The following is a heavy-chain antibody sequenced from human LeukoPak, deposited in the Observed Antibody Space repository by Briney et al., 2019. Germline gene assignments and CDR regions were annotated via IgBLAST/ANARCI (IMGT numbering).Heavy chain of an antibody. CDR3: ARGKAAAPLSPFDY. CDR2: ISAYNGNT. Sequence: AASVKVSCKASGYTFTSYGISWVRQAPGQGLEWMGWISAYNGNTNYAQKLQGRVTMTTDTSTSTAYMELRSLRSDDTAVYYCARGKAAAPLSPFDYWGQGSLVTVSS. J-gene: IGHJ4*02. D-gene: IGHD6-13*01. CDR1: GYTFTSYG. V-gene: IGHV1-18*04.